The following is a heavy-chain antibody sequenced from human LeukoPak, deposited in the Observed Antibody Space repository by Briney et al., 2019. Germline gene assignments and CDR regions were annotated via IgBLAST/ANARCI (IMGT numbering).Heavy chain of an antibody. Sequence: PGGSLRLSCVASGFTVSSNYMSWVRQAPGKGLEWVSVIYSGGSTYYADSVKGRFTISRDNSKNTLYLQMNSLRAEDTAVYYCARVKQWLVRVGWFDPWGQGTLVTVSS. CDR1: GFTVSSNY. CDR2: IYSGGST. D-gene: IGHD6-19*01. J-gene: IGHJ5*02. V-gene: IGHV3-66*02. CDR3: ARVKQWLVRVGWFDP.